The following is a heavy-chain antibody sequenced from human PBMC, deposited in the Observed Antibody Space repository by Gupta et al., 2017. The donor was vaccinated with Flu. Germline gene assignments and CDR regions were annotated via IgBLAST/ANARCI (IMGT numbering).Heavy chain of an antibody. CDR3: ARGQVWLRLYYYYGMDV. Sequence: EVQLVESGGGLVQPGGSLRLSCAASGFTFSSYWMHWVRQAPGKGLVWVSRINSDGSSTSYADSVKGRFTISRDNAKNTLYLQMNSLRAEDTAVYYCARGQVWLRLYYYYGMDVWGQGTTVTVSS. V-gene: IGHV3-74*01. CDR2: INSDGSST. J-gene: IGHJ6*02. CDR1: GFTFSSYW. D-gene: IGHD5-12*01.